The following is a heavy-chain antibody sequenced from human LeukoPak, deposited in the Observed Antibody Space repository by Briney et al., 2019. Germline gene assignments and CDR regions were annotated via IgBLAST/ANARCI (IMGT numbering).Heavy chain of an antibody. CDR2: IKQDGSEK. Sequence: GGSPRLSCAAPGFTFSTYWMSWVRQAPGTGLEWVASIKQDGSEKSYVDSEKGRFTISRDDAKNSLYLQMNSLRAEDTAVYYCARGGYQLLWYWGQGTLVTVSS. CDR1: GFTFSTYW. D-gene: IGHD2-2*01. CDR3: ARGGYQLLWY. J-gene: IGHJ4*02. V-gene: IGHV3-7*04.